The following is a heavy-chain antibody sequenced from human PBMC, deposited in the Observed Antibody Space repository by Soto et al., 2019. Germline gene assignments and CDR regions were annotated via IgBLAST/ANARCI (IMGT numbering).Heavy chain of an antibody. D-gene: IGHD7-27*01. CDR1: GGSISDYY. CDR3: ARETPDWTIYWGYFDF. CDR2: ISTSVTS. Sequence: SETLSLTCTVSGGSISDYYWSWIRQPAGKGLEWIGRISTSVTSNYNPSLESRVTMSVDSSKNQFSLRLSSVTAADTAVYYCARETPDWTIYWGYFDFWGHGTLVTVSS. V-gene: IGHV4-4*07. J-gene: IGHJ4*01.